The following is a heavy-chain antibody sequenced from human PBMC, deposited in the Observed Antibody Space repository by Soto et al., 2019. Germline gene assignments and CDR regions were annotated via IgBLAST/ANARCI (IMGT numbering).Heavy chain of an antibody. CDR2: ISGSGGST. V-gene: IGHV3-23*01. Sequence: GGSLRLSCPASGFTFSSYAISWVRPAPGKGLEWVSAISGSGGSTYYADSVKGRFTISRDNSKNTLYLQMNSLRAEDTAVYYCAKDCPVRGGLYYFDYWGQGTLATVSS. D-gene: IGHD3-10*01. CDR3: AKDCPVRGGLYYFDY. J-gene: IGHJ4*02. CDR1: GFTFSSYA.